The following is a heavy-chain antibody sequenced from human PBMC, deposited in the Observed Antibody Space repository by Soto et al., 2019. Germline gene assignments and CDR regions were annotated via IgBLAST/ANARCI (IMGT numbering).Heavy chain of an antibody. V-gene: IGHV3-64*01. CDR1: GFTFSSYA. Sequence: GGSLRLSCAASGFTFSSYAMHWVRQAPGKGLEYVSAISSNGGSTYYANSVKGRFTISRDNSKNTLYLQMGSLRAEDMAVYYCARASGDYDFWSGYYSAAYYYYMDVWGKGTTVTVSS. CDR2: ISSNGGST. D-gene: IGHD3-3*01. CDR3: ARASGDYDFWSGYYSAAYYYYMDV. J-gene: IGHJ6*03.